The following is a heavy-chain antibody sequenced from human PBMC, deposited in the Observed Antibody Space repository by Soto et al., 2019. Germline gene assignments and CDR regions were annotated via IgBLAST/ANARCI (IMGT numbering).Heavy chain of an antibody. CDR3: ARSYRDSYEH. CDR2: IYSNGRT. V-gene: IGHV4-4*07. D-gene: IGHD4-17*01. CDR1: GDSISNNY. J-gene: IGHJ1*01. Sequence: SDTLSLTWNVSGDSISNNYWTWIRQPAGKGLEWIGRIYSNGRTNFNPSLKSRISMSIDTSKNQFSLKLTSVTAADTAVYYCARSYRDSYEHWGQGTLVTVSS.